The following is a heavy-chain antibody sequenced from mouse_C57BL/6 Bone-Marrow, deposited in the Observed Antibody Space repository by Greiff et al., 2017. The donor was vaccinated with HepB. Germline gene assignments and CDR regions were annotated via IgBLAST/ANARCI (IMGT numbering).Heavy chain of an antibody. D-gene: IGHD2-1*01. Sequence: QVQLKESGAELARPGASVKLSCKASGYTFTSYGISGVKQRTGQGLEWIGEIYPRSGNTYYNEKFKGKATLTADKSSSTAYMELRSLTSEDSAVYFCARGGYYGNYEAYWGQGTLVTVSA. J-gene: IGHJ3*01. CDR3: ARGGYYGNYEAY. V-gene: IGHV1-81*01. CDR2: IYPRSGNT. CDR1: GYTFTSYG.